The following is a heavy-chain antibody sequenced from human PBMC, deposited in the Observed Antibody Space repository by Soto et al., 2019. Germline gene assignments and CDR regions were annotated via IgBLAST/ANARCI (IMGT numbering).Heavy chain of an antibody. CDR2: ISGSGGTT. Sequence: GSLRLSCAASGFTFSSYAMSWVRQAPGKGLEWVSTISGSGGTTYYSDSVKGRFTISRDNSKNTLYLQVNSLRAEDTAVYYCARDLSEAAAANWFDPWGQGTLVTVSS. D-gene: IGHD6-13*01. CDR1: GFTFSSYA. J-gene: IGHJ5*02. V-gene: IGHV3-23*01. CDR3: ARDLSEAAAANWFDP.